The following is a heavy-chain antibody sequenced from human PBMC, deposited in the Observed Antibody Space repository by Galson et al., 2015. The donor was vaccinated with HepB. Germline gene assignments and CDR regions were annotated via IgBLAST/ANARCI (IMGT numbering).Heavy chain of an antibody. CDR2: INPHSGGA. D-gene: IGHD6-13*01. CDR3: ARGLAAAGSWLDP. CDR1: GYTFGAYY. J-gene: IGHJ5*02. Sequence: SVKVSCKASGYTFGAYYTHWVRQAPGQGLEWMGRINPHSGGAIYAQKFQGRVTMASDTSASTAYMELGRLRFDDTAIYYCARGLAAAGSWLDPWGQGTLVTVSS. V-gene: IGHV1-2*06.